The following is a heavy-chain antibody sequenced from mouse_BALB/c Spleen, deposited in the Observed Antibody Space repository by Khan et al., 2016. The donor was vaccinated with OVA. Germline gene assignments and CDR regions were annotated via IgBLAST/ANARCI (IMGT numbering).Heavy chain of an antibody. V-gene: IGHV1-7*01. CDR1: GYTFINYW. D-gene: IGHD1-1*01. J-gene: IGHJ2*01. CDR2: INPSTGYT. Sequence: QVQPKQSGAELAKPGASVKMSCKASGYTFINYWILWVKQRPGQGLEWIGYINPSTGYTEYNQNFKDKATLTADKSSSTAYMQLSSLTSEDSAVYYCARRGLRGDFDYWGQGTTLTVSS. CDR3: ARRGLRGDFDY.